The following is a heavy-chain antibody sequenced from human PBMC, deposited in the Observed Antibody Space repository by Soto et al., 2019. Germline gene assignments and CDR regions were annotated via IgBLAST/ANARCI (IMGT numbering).Heavy chain of an antibody. Sequence: GGSLRLSCAASGFTFNNAWMNWVRQDPGKGLEWVGRIKSKIDGGTTDYAAPVKGRLTISRDDSKNTLYLQMNSLKAEDTAVYYCTTDPYPFQTRINAFDVWGQGTMVTVSS. J-gene: IGHJ3*01. CDR2: IKSKIDGGTT. V-gene: IGHV3-15*07. CDR3: TTDPYPFQTRINAFDV. CDR1: GFTFNNAW.